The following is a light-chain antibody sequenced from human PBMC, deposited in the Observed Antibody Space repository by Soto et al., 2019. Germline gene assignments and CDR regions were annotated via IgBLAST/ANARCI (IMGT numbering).Light chain of an antibody. J-gene: IGKJ4*01. CDR3: QQYDNSPLT. Sequence: EIGLTQSAGTLSLSQGERATLSFRASQSVSSNLAWYQQKPGQAPRLLIYGASNRATGIADRFSGSGSGTDFTLTISRLEPEDFAVYYCQQYDNSPLTFGGGTKVDI. CDR1: QSVSSN. CDR2: GAS. V-gene: IGKV3-20*01.